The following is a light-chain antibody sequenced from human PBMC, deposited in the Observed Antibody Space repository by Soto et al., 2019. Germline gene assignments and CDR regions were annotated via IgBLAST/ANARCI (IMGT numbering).Light chain of an antibody. J-gene: IGKJ1*01. CDR1: QSVSSN. CDR2: GAS. V-gene: IGKV3-15*01. CDR3: QQYNNWLVT. Sequence: EILLTQSPATLSVSPGERATLAWRASQSVSSNFAWYQQTPGQAPRLLIYGASTRDTGIPARFSGRGSGTECTLPLSSLQSEDFAVYYCQQYNNWLVTFGQGTKVDI.